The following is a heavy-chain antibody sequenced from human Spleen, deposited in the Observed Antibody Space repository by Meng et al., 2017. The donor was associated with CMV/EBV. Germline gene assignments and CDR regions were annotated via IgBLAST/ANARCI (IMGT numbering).Heavy chain of an antibody. CDR2: MNPNSGNT. J-gene: IGHJ4*02. CDR1: GYTFTSYD. CDR3: ARGRLAVAGTDY. D-gene: IGHD6-19*01. V-gene: IGHV1-8*01. Sequence: CKASGYTFTSYDINWVRQATGQGLEWMGWMNPNSGNTGYAQKFQGRVTMTRNTSISTAYMELSSLRSEDTAVYYCARGRLAVAGTDYWGQGTLVTVSS.